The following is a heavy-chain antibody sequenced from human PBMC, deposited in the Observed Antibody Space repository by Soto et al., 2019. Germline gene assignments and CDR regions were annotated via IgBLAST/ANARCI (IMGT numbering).Heavy chain of an antibody. Sequence: GESLKISCKGSGYSFTSYWIGWVRQMPGKGLEWMGIIYPGDSDTRYSPSFQGQVTISADKSISTAYLQWSSLKASDTAMYYCARLRMTTGYYYGMDVWGQGTTVTVSS. CDR1: GYSFTSYW. CDR2: IYPGDSDT. J-gene: IGHJ6*02. V-gene: IGHV5-51*01. D-gene: IGHD4-4*01. CDR3: ARLRMTTGYYYGMDV.